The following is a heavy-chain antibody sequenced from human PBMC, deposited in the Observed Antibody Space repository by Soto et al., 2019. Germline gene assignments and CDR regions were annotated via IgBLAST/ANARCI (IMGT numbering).Heavy chain of an antibody. CDR1: GFTFSSYA. V-gene: IGHV3-30-3*01. D-gene: IGHD1-26*01. CDR2: ISYDGSNK. Sequence: QVQLVESGGGVVQPGRSLRLSCAASGFTFSSYAMHWVRQAPGKGLEWVAVISYDGSNKYYADSMKGRFTISRDNSKNTLYLQMNSLRAEDTAVYYCARDFVIVGATRGSDWGQGTLVTVSS. CDR3: ARDFVIVGATRGSD. J-gene: IGHJ4*02.